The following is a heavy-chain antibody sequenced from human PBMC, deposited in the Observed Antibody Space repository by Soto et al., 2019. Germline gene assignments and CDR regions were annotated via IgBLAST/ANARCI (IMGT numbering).Heavy chain of an antibody. D-gene: IGHD2-2*01. V-gene: IGHV4-4*07. J-gene: IGHJ5*02. CDR1: GGSISSYY. CDR3: ARHIVVVPAAIGWFDP. Sequence: QVQLQESGPGLVKPSETLSLTCTVSGGSISSYYWSWIRQPAGKGLEWIGRIYTSGSTNYNPSLKSGVTMPVDTSKNQFSLKLSSVTAADTAVYYCARHIVVVPAAIGWFDPWGQGTLVTVSS. CDR2: IYTSGST.